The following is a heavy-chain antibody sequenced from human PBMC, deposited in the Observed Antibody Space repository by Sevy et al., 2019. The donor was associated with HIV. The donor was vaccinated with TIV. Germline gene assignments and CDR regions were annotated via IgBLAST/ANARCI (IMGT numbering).Heavy chain of an antibody. CDR2: LYNNIGST. J-gene: IGHJ4*02. CDR3: ARGAVVIGTAATPVLDF. Sequence: SETLSLTCTVSDDSINSYYWSWIRQPPGKGLEWIGYLYNNIGSTNYSPALTSRVTISVDTSKNQFSLKLTSVTAADTAVYYCARGAVVIGTAATPVLDFWGRGSLVTVSS. CDR1: DDSINSYY. V-gene: IGHV4-59*08. D-gene: IGHD6-13*01.